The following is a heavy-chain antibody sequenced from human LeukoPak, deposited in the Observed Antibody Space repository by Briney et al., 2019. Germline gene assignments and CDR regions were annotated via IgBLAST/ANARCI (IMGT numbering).Heavy chain of an antibody. J-gene: IGHJ4*02. CDR1: GFTFSSYS. CDR2: ISSSSSTI. V-gene: IGHV3-48*04. D-gene: IGHD6-13*01. Sequence: PGGSLRLSCAASGFTFSSYSMNWVRQAPGKGLEWVSYISSSSSTIYYADSVKGRFTISRDNAKNSLYLQMNSLRAEDTAVYYCAREIAAAGRYFDYWGQGTLVTVSS. CDR3: AREIAAAGRYFDY.